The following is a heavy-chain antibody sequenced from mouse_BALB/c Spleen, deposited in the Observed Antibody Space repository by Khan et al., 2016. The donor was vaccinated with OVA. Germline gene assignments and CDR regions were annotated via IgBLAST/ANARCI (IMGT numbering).Heavy chain of an antibody. J-gene: IGHJ2*01. D-gene: IGHD2-14*01. Sequence: QIQLVQSGAELAKPGASVKMSCTASGYTFTSYWMHWIKQRPGQGLEWIGYINPTSGYTDYNQKFKDKATLTADKSSSTAYMQLSSLTSDDSADYYCARDRIDYWGQGTALTVSS. V-gene: IGHV1-7*01. CDR2: INPTSGYT. CDR3: ARDRIDY. CDR1: GYTFTSYW.